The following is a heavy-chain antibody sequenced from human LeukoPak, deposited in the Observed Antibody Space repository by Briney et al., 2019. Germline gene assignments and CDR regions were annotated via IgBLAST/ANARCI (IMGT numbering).Heavy chain of an antibody. CDR1: SGSINSGSYY. CDR2: IFTSGTT. V-gene: IGHV4-61*02. CDR3: ARDRFDSYGSGVVYYYYYMDV. D-gene: IGHD3-10*01. Sequence: SETLSLTCTVSSGSINSGSYYWSWVRQPAGKGLEWIGRIFTSGTTNYNPSLKSRVTISVDTSKNQFSLKLSSVTAADTAVYYCARDRFDSYGSGVVYYYYYMDVWGKGTTVTISS. J-gene: IGHJ6*03.